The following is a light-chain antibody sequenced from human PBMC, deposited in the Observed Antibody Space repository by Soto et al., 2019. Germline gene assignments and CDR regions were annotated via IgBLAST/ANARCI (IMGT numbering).Light chain of an antibody. J-gene: IGLJ2*01. V-gene: IGLV1-40*01. Sequence: QSVLTQPPSVSGAPGQRVTISCTGDSSNIGAGYDVNWYQQLPGTAPKLLIYGKNYRPSGVPDRFSGPKSGSAASLAITGLQAEDEANYYCQSYDNSLRSVVFGGGTKLTVL. CDR2: GKN. CDR1: SSNIGAGYD. CDR3: QSYDNSLRSVV.